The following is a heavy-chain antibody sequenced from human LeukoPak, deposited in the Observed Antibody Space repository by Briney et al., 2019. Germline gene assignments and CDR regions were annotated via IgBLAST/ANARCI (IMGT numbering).Heavy chain of an antibody. CDR1: GLTLSSYA. V-gene: IGHV3-23*01. CDR2: IRGSGGST. CDR3: ARESSGRNRFPNYYYYMDV. D-gene: IGHD6-19*01. J-gene: IGHJ6*03. Sequence: GRSLRLFCAASGLTLSSYAMSWVRQAPGKGLEWVSAIRGSGGSTYYADSVKGRLTISRDNSKNTLYLQMNSLRAEETAVYYCARESSGRNRFPNYYYYMDVWGTGTTVTISS.